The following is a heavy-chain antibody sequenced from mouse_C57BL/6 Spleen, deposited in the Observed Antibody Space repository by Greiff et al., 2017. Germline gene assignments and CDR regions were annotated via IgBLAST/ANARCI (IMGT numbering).Heavy chain of an antibody. CDR3: ARGDYDVYYYAMDY. CDR1: GYTFTSYW. D-gene: IGHD2-4*01. CDR2: IHPNSGST. Sequence: VQLQQPGAELVKPGASVKLSCKASGYTFTSYWMHWVKQRPGQGLEWIGMIHPNSGSTNYNEKFKSKATLTVDKSFSTAYMQLSSLTSEDSAVYYCARGDYDVYYYAMDYWGQGTSVTVSS. J-gene: IGHJ4*01. V-gene: IGHV1-64*01.